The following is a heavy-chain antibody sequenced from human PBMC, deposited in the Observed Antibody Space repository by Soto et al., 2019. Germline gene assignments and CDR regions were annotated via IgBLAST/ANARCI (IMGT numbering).Heavy chain of an antibody. CDR1: GGTFSSYA. V-gene: IGHV1-69*06. J-gene: IGHJ4*02. D-gene: IGHD4-17*01. CDR3: GSQGGIDDYGDYHKFDY. Sequence: QVQLVQSGAEVKKPGSSVKVSCKASGGTFSSYAISWVRQAPGQGLEWMGGIIPIFGTANCAQKYQGRVTITADKSTSTAYMELSSLRSEDTAVYYCGSQGGIDDYGDYHKFDYWGQGTLVTVSS. CDR2: IIPIFGTA.